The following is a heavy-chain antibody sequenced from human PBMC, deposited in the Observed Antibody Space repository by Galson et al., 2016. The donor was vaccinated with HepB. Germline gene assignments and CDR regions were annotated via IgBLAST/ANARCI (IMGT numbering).Heavy chain of an antibody. CDR1: GGSISSYY. CDR2: IYYSGST. V-gene: IGHV4-59*08. J-gene: IGHJ5*02. CDR3: ARRRNYYDSSGYYHDWFDP. D-gene: IGHD3-22*01. Sequence: SETLSLTCTVSGGSISSYYWTWIRQPPGKGLEWIGYIYYSGSTNYNPSLKSRVPISVDTSKNQFSLKLSSATAADPAVYYCARRRNYYDSSGYYHDWFDPWGQGTLVTVSS.